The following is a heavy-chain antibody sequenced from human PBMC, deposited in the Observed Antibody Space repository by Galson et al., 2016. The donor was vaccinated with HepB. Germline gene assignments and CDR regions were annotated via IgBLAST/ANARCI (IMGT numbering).Heavy chain of an antibody. J-gene: IGHJ5*01. CDR2: ISQGGTT. CDR1: GDPKGIISRNW. CDR3: ARDQGGFTYTYDS. V-gene: IGHV4-4*02. Sequence: SETLSLTCSVSGDPKGIISRNWWSWVRQLPGKGLEWIGEISQGGTTNYNPSLKSRVTMSIDKTQHQFFLTLTSVTAAYTAVYFCARDQGGFTYTYDSWGHGVLVTVSS. D-gene: IGHD3-16*01.